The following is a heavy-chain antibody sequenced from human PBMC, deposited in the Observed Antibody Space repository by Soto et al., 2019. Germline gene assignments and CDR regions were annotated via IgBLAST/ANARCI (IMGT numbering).Heavy chain of an antibody. CDR2: ISAYNGNT. CDR1: GYTFTSYG. Sequence: QVQLVQSGAEVKKPGASVTVSCKASGYTFTSYGISWVRQAPGQGLEWMGWISAYNGNTNYAQKLQGRVTMTTDTSTSTAYMELRSLRSDDTAVYYCARDRAVVVVAADEAFDIWGQGTMVTVSS. V-gene: IGHV1-18*01. J-gene: IGHJ3*02. CDR3: ARDRAVVVVAADEAFDI. D-gene: IGHD2-15*01.